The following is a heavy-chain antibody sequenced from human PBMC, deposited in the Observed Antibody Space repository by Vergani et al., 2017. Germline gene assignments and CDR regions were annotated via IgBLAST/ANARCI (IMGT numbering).Heavy chain of an antibody. J-gene: IGHJ3*02. D-gene: IGHD6-19*01. CDR1: GFTFDDYA. CDR3: AKGGQWLILDAFDI. CDR2: INWNSGGI. Sequence: EVQLVESGGGLVQPGRSLRLSCAASGFTFDDYAMHWVRQAPGKGLEWVSGINWNSGGIGYADSVKGRFTISRDNAKNSLYLQMNSLRAEDTALYYCAKGGQWLILDAFDIWGQGTMVTVSS. V-gene: IGHV3-9*01.